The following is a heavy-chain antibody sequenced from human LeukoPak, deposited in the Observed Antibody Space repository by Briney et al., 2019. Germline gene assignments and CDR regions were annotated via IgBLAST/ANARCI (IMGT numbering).Heavy chain of an antibody. D-gene: IGHD2-15*01. CDR3: ATERYCSGGSCSVDDAFDI. CDR2: ITQDGSEK. CDR1: GCTFSSYW. V-gene: IGHV3-7*01. Sequence: GGSLRLSCAASGCTFSSYWMSWVRQAPGKWLEWVANITQDGSEKYYVDSVKGRFTISRDNAKNSLYLQMNSLRAEDTAVYYCATERYCSGGSCSVDDAFDIWGQGTMVTVSS. J-gene: IGHJ3*02.